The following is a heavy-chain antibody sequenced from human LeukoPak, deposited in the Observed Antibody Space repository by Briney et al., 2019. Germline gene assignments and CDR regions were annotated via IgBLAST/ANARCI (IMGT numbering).Heavy chain of an antibody. V-gene: IGHV3-64*01. CDR3: ARSKRWLEHYWYFDL. CDR2: ISGNGGST. J-gene: IGHJ2*01. CDR1: GFTFSNYP. D-gene: IGHD5-24*01. Sequence: GGSPRLSCSASGFTFSNYPMHWVRQAPGKGLEYVSGISGNGGSTYYANSVKGPFTISRDNSKHTLYLQMGSLRAEDMAVYYCARSKRWLEHYWYFDLWGRGTLVTVSS.